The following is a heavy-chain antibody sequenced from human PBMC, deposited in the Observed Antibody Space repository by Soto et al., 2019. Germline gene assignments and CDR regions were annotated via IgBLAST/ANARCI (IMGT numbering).Heavy chain of an antibody. Sequence: PGGSLRLSCAASGFSLSGSSMNWFRQASGKGLEWVGRIRSKTNSYATVYAASVRGRFTISRDDSKNTVYLQMNSLKIEDTAVYFCSRSLGATDYYYLYAMDVWGQGTTVTVSS. CDR2: IRSKTNSYAT. CDR3: SRSLGATDYYYLYAMDV. V-gene: IGHV3-73*01. CDR1: GFSLSGSS. D-gene: IGHD3-16*01. J-gene: IGHJ6*02.